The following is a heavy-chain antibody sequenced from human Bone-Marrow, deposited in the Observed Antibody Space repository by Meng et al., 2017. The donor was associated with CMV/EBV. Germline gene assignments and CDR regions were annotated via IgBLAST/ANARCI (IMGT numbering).Heavy chain of an antibody. CDR3: AREGFFGVVTPAPFDY. J-gene: IGHJ4*02. Sequence: GESLKISCAASGFTVSSNYMSWVRQAPGKGLEWVSVIYSGGSTYYADSVKGRFTISRDNAKNSLYLQMNSLRAEDTAVYYCAREGFFGVVTPAPFDYWGQGTLVTVSS. D-gene: IGHD3-3*01. CDR1: GFTVSSNY. V-gene: IGHV3-53*01. CDR2: IYSGGST.